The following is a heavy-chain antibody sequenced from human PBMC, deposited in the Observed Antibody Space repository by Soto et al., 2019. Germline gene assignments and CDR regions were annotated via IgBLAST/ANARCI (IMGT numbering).Heavy chain of an antibody. CDR1: GGTFSSYT. CDR3: ARDLRGIVATISDALDI. J-gene: IGHJ3*02. V-gene: IGHV1-69*08. Sequence: QVQLVQSGAEVKKPGSSVKVSCKASGGTFSSYTISWVRQAPGQGLEWMGRIIPILGIANYAQKFQGRVTIAADKSTSTAYMELSSLRSEDTAVYYCARDLRGIVATISDALDIWGQGTMVTVSS. CDR2: IIPILGIA. D-gene: IGHD5-12*01.